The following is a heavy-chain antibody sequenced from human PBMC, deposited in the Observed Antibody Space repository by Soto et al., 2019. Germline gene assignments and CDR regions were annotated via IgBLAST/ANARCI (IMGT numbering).Heavy chain of an antibody. D-gene: IGHD3-10*01. Sequence: EVQLVESGGGLVQPGRSLRLSCAPSGFSFDDHAMHWVRQAPGKGLEWVSGISWDTKTLGYADSVKGRFTISRDNAKNSLYLQMISLRPEDTALYYCAKAGGGLMGYYYGMDVWGQGTTVTVSS. CDR1: GFSFDDHA. J-gene: IGHJ6*02. V-gene: IGHV3-9*01. CDR3: AKAGGGLMGYYYGMDV. CDR2: ISWDTKTL.